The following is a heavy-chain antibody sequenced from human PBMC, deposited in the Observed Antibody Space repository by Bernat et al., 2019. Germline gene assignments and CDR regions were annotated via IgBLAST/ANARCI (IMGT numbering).Heavy chain of an antibody. J-gene: IGHJ6*02. V-gene: IGHV3-11*01. CDR1: GFTFSDYY. CDR3: ARHRRSSGIAVAGYYYYYAMDV. D-gene: IGHD6-19*01. CDR2: ISSNDNTI. Sequence: QVQLVESGGGLVMPGGSLRLSCAASGFTFSDYYMSWIRQAPGKGLEWVSYISSNDNTIYNADSVKGRFTISRDDAKNSLYLQMNSLRAEDTAVYYCARHRRSSGIAVAGYYYYYAMDVWGQGTTVTVSS.